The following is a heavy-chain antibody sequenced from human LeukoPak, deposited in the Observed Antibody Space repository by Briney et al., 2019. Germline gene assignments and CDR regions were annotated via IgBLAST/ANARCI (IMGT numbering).Heavy chain of an antibody. CDR1: GFTFSSYS. V-gene: IGHV3-21*01. Sequence: GGSLRLSCAASGFTFSSYSVNWVRQAPGKGLEWVSSISRNSSYINYADSVKGRFTISRDNAKNSLYLQMNSLRAEDTAVYYCARDPSTADHYGSGIGYWGQGTLVTVSS. CDR2: ISRNSSYI. CDR3: ARDPSTADHYGSGIGY. J-gene: IGHJ4*02. D-gene: IGHD3-10*01.